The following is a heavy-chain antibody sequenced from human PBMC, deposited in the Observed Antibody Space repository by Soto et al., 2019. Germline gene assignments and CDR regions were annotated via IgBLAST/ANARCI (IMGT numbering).Heavy chain of an antibody. D-gene: IGHD3-3*01. CDR3: AKVAPLTIFGVVIPAGGWFDP. J-gene: IGHJ5*02. CDR2: ISGSGGST. CDR1: GFTFSSYA. Sequence: PGGSLRLSCAASGFTFSSYAMSWVRQAPGKGLEWVSAISGSGGSTYYADSVKGRFTISRDNSKNTLYLQMNSLRAEDTAVYYCAKVAPLTIFGVVIPAGGWFDPWGQGTLVTVSS. V-gene: IGHV3-23*01.